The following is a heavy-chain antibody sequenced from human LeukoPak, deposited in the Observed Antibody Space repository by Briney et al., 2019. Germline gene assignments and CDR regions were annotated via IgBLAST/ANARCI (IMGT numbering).Heavy chain of an antibody. V-gene: IGHV3-23*01. J-gene: IGHJ5*02. CDR1: GDSFISHT. Sequence: GGSLRLSCAGSGDSFISHTMIWVRQAPGKGLEWVSGISGSGDSTNYADSVKGRFTISRDNSKNTLFLQMNSLRAEDTAVYYCAKNAGLGYCTSTSCPFDPWGQGTLVTVSS. D-gene: IGHD2-2*01. CDR2: ISGSGDST. CDR3: AKNAGLGYCTSTSCPFDP.